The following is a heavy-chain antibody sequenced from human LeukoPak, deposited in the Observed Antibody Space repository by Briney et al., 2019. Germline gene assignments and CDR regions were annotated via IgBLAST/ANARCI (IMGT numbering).Heavy chain of an antibody. V-gene: IGHV4-34*01. CDR2: INHSGST. D-gene: IGHD2-2*01. CDR3: AREGGSIVVVPAAVDV. J-gene: IGHJ6*02. CDR1: GGSFSGYY. Sequence: SETLSLTCAVYGGSFSGYYWSWIRQPPGKGLEWIGEINHSGSTNYNPSLKSRVTISVDTSKNQFSLKLSSVTAADTAVYYCAREGGSIVVVPAAVDVWGQGTTVTVSS.